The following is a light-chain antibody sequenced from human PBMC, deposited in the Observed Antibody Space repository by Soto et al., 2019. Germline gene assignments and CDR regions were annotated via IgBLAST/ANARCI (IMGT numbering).Light chain of an antibody. Sequence: DIVMTQSPDSLAVSLGERATINCKSSQSVLYSSNNKNYLAWYQQKPGQPPNLLIYWASTQESGVLDRFSGSGSGTDFTLTISSLQAEDVAVYYCQQYYSTPRPFGQGTKLEIK. J-gene: IGKJ2*01. CDR3: QQYYSTPRP. CDR1: QSVLYSSNNKNY. CDR2: WAS. V-gene: IGKV4-1*01.